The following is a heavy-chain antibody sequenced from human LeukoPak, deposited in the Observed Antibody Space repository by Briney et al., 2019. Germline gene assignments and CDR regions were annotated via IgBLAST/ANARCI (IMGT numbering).Heavy chain of an antibody. D-gene: IGHD3-3*01. Sequence: ASVKVSCKASGYTFTDYYMHWVRQAPGQRLEWMGWISPNSGGTKCAQKFQGRVTMTRDTSIKTVYMEFSRLGFDDTAIYYCTRDASISGALDYFDYWGQGTLVTVSS. V-gene: IGHV1-2*02. CDR2: ISPNSGGT. J-gene: IGHJ4*02. CDR1: GYTFTDYY. CDR3: TRDASISGALDYFDY.